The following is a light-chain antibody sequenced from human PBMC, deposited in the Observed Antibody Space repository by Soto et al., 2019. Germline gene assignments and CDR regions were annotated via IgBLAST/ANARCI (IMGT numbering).Light chain of an antibody. CDR2: NVS. V-gene: IGLV2-14*01. Sequence: QSALTQPASVSGSPGQSITISCTGTSSDVGGYNYVSWYQQHPGKAPKLMIYNVSNRPSGVSNRFSGSKSGNTASLTISGLHAEDEGHYYCSSFTSTNTVLFGGGTKVTVL. CDR3: SSFTSTNTVL. J-gene: IGLJ2*01. CDR1: SSDVGGYNY.